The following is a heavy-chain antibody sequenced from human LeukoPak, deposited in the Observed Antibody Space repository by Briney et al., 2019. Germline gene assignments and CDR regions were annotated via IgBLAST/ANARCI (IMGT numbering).Heavy chain of an antibody. D-gene: IGHD6-6*01. V-gene: IGHV1-46*01. Sequence: GASVKVSCKASGYTFTSYYMHWVRQAPGQGLEWMGIINPSGGSTSYAQKFQGRVTMTRDTSTSTVYMELSSLRSEDTAVYYCATTSSIAARLDYWGQGTLVTVSS. CDR2: INPSGGST. CDR3: ATTSSIAARLDY. CDR1: GYTFTSYY. J-gene: IGHJ4*02.